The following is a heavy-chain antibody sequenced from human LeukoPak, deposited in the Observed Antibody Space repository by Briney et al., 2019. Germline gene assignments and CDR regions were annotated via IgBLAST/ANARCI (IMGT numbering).Heavy chain of an antibody. CDR2: ISWNSGSI. D-gene: IGHD3-10*01. J-gene: IGHJ4*02. CDR1: GFTFDDYA. V-gene: IGHV3-9*01. Sequence: GGSLRLSCAASGFTFDDYAMHWVRQAPGKGLEWVSGISWNSGSIGYADSVKGRFTISRDNAKNSLYLQMNSLRAEDTAVYYCARATGDYYGSGTAPQDILYFDYWGQGTLVTVSS. CDR3: ARATGDYYGSGTAPQDILYFDY.